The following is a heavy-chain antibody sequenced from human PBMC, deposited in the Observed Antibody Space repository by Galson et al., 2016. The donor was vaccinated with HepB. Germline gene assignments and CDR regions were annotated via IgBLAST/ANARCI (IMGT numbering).Heavy chain of an antibody. D-gene: IGHD6-13*01. J-gene: IGHJ4*02. CDR1: GFAFSNHA. CDR2: ITGGGTAT. V-gene: IGHV3-23*01. Sequence: SLRLSCAASGFAFSNHAMAWVRQVPGKGLEWVAAITGGGTATDYAASVRGRFTISRDNSRNTVHLQVTRPRVEDTAFYYCARSRGGSWGDFDSWGQGVLVTVSS. CDR3: ARSRGGSWGDFDS.